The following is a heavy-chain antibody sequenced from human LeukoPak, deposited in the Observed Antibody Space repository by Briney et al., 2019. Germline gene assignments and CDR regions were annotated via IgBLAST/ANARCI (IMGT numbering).Heavy chain of an antibody. J-gene: IGHJ5*02. V-gene: IGHV6-1*01. Sequence: TSQTLSLTCAISGDSVSSNSASWNWIWQSPSRGLEWLGRTYYRSKWNSDYAVSVKSRITINPDTSKNQFSLHLNSVTPEDTAVYYCARDPDSSYEWGPFDPWGQGTLVTVSS. CDR3: ARDPDSSYEWGPFDP. D-gene: IGHD1-26*01. CDR1: GDSVSSNSAS. CDR2: TYYRSKWNS.